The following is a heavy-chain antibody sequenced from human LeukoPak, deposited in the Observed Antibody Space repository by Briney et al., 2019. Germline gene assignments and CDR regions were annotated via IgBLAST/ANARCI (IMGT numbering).Heavy chain of an antibody. D-gene: IGHD3-3*01. Sequence: ASVKVSCKASGYTFTSYGISWVQQAPGQGLEWMGWISAYNGNTNYAQKLQGRVTMTTDTSTSTAYMELRSLRSDDTAVYYCARDLTIFSSGYIALGYWGQGTLVTVSS. CDR3: ARDLTIFSSGYIALGY. CDR1: GYTFTSYG. V-gene: IGHV1-18*01. CDR2: ISAYNGNT. J-gene: IGHJ4*02.